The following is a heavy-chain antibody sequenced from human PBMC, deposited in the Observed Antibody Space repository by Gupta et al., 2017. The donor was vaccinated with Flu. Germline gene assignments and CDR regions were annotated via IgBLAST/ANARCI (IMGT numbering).Heavy chain of an antibody. J-gene: IGHJ4*02. Sequence: DYYIHWVRQAPGQGLEWMGWINPKSGDTDYAPKLEGRVAMTRDTSINTVYMELSGLICDDTAVYYCARDLVVVVADGDCDVWGQGTLVTVSS. CDR3: ARDLVVVVADGDCDV. CDR2: INPKSGDT. V-gene: IGHV1-2*02. CDR1: DYY. D-gene: IGHD2-15*01.